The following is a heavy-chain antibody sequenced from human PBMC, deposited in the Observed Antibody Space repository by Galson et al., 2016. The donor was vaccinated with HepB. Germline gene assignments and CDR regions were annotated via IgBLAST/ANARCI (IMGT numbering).Heavy chain of an antibody. J-gene: IGHJ3*01. CDR2: VNNDGSAT. Sequence: SLRLSCAASGFTFTTYGMYWVRRAPGKGLLWVARVNNDGSATNYAETVRGRSTISRDKSKNTVYLELKSLRAEDTAVYHCARGGFMHAFDVWGPGTEVTVFS. CDR3: ARGGFMHAFDV. D-gene: IGHD3-16*01. CDR1: GFTFTTYG. V-gene: IGHV3-74*01.